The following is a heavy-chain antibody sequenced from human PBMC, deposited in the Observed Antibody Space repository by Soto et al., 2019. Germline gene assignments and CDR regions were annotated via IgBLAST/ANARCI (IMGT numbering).Heavy chain of an antibody. CDR1: GGSISSGDYY. D-gene: IGHD2-2*01. Sequence: QVQLQESGPGLVKPSQTLSLTCTVSGGSISSGDYYWSWIRQPPGKGLEWIGYIYYSGSTYYNPSLKSRVTISVDTSKNQFSLKLSSVTAADTAVYYCARDLGGPAAIRTDWFDPWGQGTLVTVSS. V-gene: IGHV4-30-4*01. J-gene: IGHJ5*02. CDR3: ARDLGGPAAIRTDWFDP. CDR2: IYYSGST.